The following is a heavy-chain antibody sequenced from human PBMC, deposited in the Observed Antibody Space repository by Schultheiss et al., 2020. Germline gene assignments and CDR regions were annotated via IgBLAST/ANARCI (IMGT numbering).Heavy chain of an antibody. J-gene: IGHJ4*02. V-gene: IGHV3-21*01. CDR2: ISSSSSYI. CDR1: GFTFSSYS. D-gene: IGHD3-10*01. CDR3: ASAYVPGSTMVQGVNGH. Sequence: GSLRLSCAASGFTFSSYSMNWVRQAPGKGLEWVSSISSSSSYIYYADSVKGRFTISRDNAKNSLYLQMNSLRAEDTAVYYCASAYVPGSTMVQGVNGHWGQGTLVTVSS.